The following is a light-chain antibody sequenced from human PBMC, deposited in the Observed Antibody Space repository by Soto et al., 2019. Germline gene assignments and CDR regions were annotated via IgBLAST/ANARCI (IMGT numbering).Light chain of an antibody. J-gene: IGLJ1*01. CDR2: EVS. V-gene: IGLV2-14*01. CDR1: SSDVGGYNY. CDR3: SSYTSSSTLYV. Sequence: QSVLAPPASVSGSPGQSITISCTGTSSDVGGYNYVSWYQQHPGKAPKLMIYEVSSRPSGVSNRFSGSKSGNTASLTISGLQAEDEADYYCSSYTSSSTLYVFGTGTKVTVL.